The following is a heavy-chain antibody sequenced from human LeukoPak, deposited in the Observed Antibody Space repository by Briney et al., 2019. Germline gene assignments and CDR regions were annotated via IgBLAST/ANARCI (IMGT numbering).Heavy chain of an antibody. CDR2: INHSGST. J-gene: IGHJ5*02. CDR3: ARWYSSSWYGDWFDP. V-gene: IGHV4-39*07. CDR1: GGSISSSSYY. D-gene: IGHD6-13*01. Sequence: PSETLSLTCTVSGGSISSSSYYWGWIRQPPGKGLEWIGEINHSGSTNYNPSLKSRVTISVDTSKNQFSLKLSSVTAADTAVYYCARWYSSSWYGDWFDPWGQGTLVTVSS.